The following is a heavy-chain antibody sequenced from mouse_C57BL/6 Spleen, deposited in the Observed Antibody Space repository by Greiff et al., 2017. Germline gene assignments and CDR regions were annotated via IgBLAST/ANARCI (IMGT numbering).Heavy chain of an antibody. D-gene: IGHD1-1*01. J-gene: IGHJ3*01. V-gene: IGHV5-17*01. Sequence: EVMLVESGGGLVKPGGSLKLSCAASGFTFSDYGMHWVRQAPEKGLEWVAYISSGSSTIYYADTVKGRFTISRDNAKNTLFLQMTSLRSEDTAMYYCARGDYYGSTWFAYWGQGTLVTVSA. CDR1: GFTFSDYG. CDR2: ISSGSSTI. CDR3: ARGDYYGSTWFAY.